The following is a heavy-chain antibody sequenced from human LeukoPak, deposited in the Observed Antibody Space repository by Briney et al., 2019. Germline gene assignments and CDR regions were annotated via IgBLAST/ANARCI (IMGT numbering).Heavy chain of an antibody. CDR1: GYTFSSYG. J-gene: IGHJ4*02. Sequence: ASVKVSCKASGYTFSSYGISWVRQAPGQGLEWVGWISGYSGNTAYGQKFQGRVTMTTDTSTNTAYMEVRSLRSDDTAVYYCVRDPDSSSRWDYWGQGTLVTVSS. CDR3: VRDPDSSSRWDY. D-gene: IGHD6-13*01. CDR2: ISGYSGNT. V-gene: IGHV1-18*01.